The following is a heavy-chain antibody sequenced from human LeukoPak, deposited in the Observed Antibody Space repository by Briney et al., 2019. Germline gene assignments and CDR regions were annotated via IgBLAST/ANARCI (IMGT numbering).Heavy chain of an antibody. CDR1: GFTVSSTY. D-gene: IGHD4-17*01. CDR2: LYSGGGS. J-gene: IGHJ4*02. CDR3: ARIRDGDYPDY. Sequence: GGSLRLSCAASGFTVSSTYMSWVRQAPGKGLEWVSLLYSGGGSYYPDSVKGRFTISRDNSKNTLYLQMNSLRAEDTAIYCCARIRDGDYPDYWGQGTLVTVSS. V-gene: IGHV3-66*01.